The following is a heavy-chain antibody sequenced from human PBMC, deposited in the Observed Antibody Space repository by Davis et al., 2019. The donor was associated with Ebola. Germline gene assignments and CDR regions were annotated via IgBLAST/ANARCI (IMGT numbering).Heavy chain of an antibody. CDR3: ARDGSSRAVAGTGLDY. Sequence: GESLKISCAASGFTFITYYMSWVRQAPGKGLEWVATIRQDGGNKTYVDSVKGRFTISRDNAKNSLFLQMNSLGAEDTAVYYCARDGSSRAVAGTGLDYWGQGTLVTVSS. V-gene: IGHV3-7*01. CDR1: GFTFITYY. CDR2: IRQDGGNK. D-gene: IGHD6-19*01. J-gene: IGHJ4*02.